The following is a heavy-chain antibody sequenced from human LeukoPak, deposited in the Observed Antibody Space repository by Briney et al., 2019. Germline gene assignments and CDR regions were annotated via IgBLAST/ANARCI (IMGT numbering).Heavy chain of an antibody. D-gene: IGHD6-19*01. J-gene: IGHJ4*02. CDR2: IYYSGST. V-gene: IGHV4-39*07. Sequence: SETLSLTCTVSGGSISSSSYYWGWIRQPPGKGLEWIGSIYYSGSTYYNPSLKSRVTISVDTSKNQFSLKLSSVTAADTAVYYCARAWIAVAAQGYYFDYWGQGTLVTVSS. CDR1: GGSISSSSYY. CDR3: ARAWIAVAAQGYYFDY.